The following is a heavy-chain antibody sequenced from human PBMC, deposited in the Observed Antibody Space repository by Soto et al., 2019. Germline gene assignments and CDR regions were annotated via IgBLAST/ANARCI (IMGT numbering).Heavy chain of an antibody. D-gene: IGHD1-26*01. J-gene: IGHJ4*02. Sequence: PSETLSLTCTVSGGSISSGGYYWSWIRHHPGKGLEWIGYIYYSGSTYYNPSLKSRVTISVDTSKNQFSLKLSSVTAADTAVYYCAGIYSGSPGGTLRYWGQGTLVTVSS. V-gene: IGHV4-31*03. CDR2: IYYSGST. CDR1: GGSISSGGYY. CDR3: AGIYSGSPGGTLRY.